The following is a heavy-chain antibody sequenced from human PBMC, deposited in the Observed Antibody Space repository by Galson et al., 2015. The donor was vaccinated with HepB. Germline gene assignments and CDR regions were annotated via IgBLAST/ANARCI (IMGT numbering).Heavy chain of an antibody. V-gene: IGHV3-48*03. CDR1: GFTFSSYE. CDR3: AGDKWIQLSYYYYGMDV. J-gene: IGHJ6*02. D-gene: IGHD5-18*01. CDR2: ISSSGSTI. Sequence: SLRLSCAASGFTFSSYEMNWVRQAPGKGLEWVSYISSSGSTIYYADSVKGRFTISRDNAKNSLYLQMNSLRAEDTAVYYCAGDKWIQLSYYYYGMDVWGQGTTVTVSS.